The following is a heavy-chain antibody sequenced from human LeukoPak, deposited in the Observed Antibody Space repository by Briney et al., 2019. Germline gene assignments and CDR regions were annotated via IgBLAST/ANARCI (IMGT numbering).Heavy chain of an antibody. CDR2: ISGSGST. J-gene: IGHJ5*02. D-gene: IGHD3-10*01. CDR1: GDSISYFY. V-gene: IGHV4-4*07. Sequence: SETLSLTCSVSGDSISYFYWSWFRQAAGKGLEWIGRISGSGSTDYNASLKSRVTMSVDTSKNQLSLKVISVTAADTAVYYCAPYYYGSGSYYSIPEPQFDPWGQGTLVTVSS. CDR3: APYYYGSGSYYSIPEPQFDP.